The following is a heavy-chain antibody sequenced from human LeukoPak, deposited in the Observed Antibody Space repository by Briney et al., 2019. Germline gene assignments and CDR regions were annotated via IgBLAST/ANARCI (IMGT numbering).Heavy chain of an antibody. Sequence: PGGSLRLSCAASGFTFSSYGMHWVRQAPGKGLEWVAVIWYDGSNKYYADSVKGRFTISRDNAKNSLYLQMNSLRDEDTAVYYCARMDLLWFGESNYWGQGTLVTVSS. CDR1: GFTFSSYG. J-gene: IGHJ4*02. D-gene: IGHD3-10*01. CDR2: IWYDGSNK. CDR3: ARMDLLWFGESNY. V-gene: IGHV3-33*01.